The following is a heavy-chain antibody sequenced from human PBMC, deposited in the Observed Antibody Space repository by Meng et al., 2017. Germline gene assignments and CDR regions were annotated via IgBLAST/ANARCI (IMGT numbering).Heavy chain of an antibody. J-gene: IGHJ5*02. V-gene: IGHV1-69*01. Sequence: ARLWWPGAEVKKPGSSVKGSCKASGGTFSSYAISWVRQAPGQGLEWMGGIIPIFATANYAQKFQGRVTITADESTSTAYMELSSLRSEDTAVYYCAKEVDNWFDPWGQGTLVTVSS. CDR1: GGTFSSYA. CDR3: AKEVDNWFDP. CDR2: IIPIFATA. D-gene: IGHD2-15*01.